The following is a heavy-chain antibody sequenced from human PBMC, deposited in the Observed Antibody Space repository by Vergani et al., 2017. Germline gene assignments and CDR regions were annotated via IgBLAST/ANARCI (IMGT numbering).Heavy chain of an antibody. V-gene: IGHV4-4*07. CDR1: GGSISSYY. CDR2: IYTSGST. CDR3: ARLTRSVGATPSGYYFDY. D-gene: IGHD1-26*01. J-gene: IGHJ4*02. Sequence: QVQLQESGPGLVKPSETLSLTCTVSGGSISSYYWSWIRQPAGKGLELIGRIYTSGSTNYNPSLKSRVTMSVDTSKNQFSLKLSSVTAADTAVYYCARLTRSVGATPSGYYFDYWGQGTLVTVSS.